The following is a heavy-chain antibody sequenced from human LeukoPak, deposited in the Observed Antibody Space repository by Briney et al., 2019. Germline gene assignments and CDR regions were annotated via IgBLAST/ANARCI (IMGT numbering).Heavy chain of an antibody. CDR3: ARVGKGHSVNHLDW. Sequence: GGSLRLSCAASAFIFSNYGMTWVRQAPGKGLEWVSYISFTTTTEYYADSVKGRFTVSRDNAKNSLYLQMNSLRDEDTAIYYCARVGKGHSVNHLDWWGQGTLVTVSS. CDR2: ISFTTTTE. CDR1: AFIFSNYG. J-gene: IGHJ4*02. D-gene: IGHD1-1*01. V-gene: IGHV3-48*02.